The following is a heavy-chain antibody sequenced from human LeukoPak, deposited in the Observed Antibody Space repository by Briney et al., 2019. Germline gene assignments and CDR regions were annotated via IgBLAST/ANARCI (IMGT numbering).Heavy chain of an antibody. Sequence: ASVKVSCKASGYTFTGYYMHWVRQAPGQGLEWMGWINPNSGGTNYAQKFQGRVTMTRDTSISTAYMELSRLRSDDTAVYYYARDRPRGYSGYDSWGQGTLVTVSS. CDR3: ARDRPRGYSGYDS. CDR2: INPNSGGT. J-gene: IGHJ5*02. V-gene: IGHV1-2*02. CDR1: GYTFTGYY. D-gene: IGHD5-12*01.